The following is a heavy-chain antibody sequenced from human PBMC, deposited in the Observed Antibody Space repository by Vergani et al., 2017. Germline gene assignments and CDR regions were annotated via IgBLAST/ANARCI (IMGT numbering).Heavy chain of an antibody. CDR1: GFTLSSHA. Sequence: LVESGGGLVQPGGSLRLSCAGSGFTLSSHAMHWVRQAPGKGLEWVAFIWYDGSKEYYADSVKGRFTISRDNAKNSLYLQMNSLRAEDTAVYYCARDLSRATGVPYYFDYWGQGTLVTVSS. CDR3: ARDLSRATGVPYYFDY. D-gene: IGHD7-27*01. CDR2: IWYDGSKE. J-gene: IGHJ4*02. V-gene: IGHV3-33*01.